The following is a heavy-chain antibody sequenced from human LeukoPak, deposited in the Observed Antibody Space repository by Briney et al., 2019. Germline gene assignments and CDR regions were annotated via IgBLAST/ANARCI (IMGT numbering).Heavy chain of an antibody. CDR2: IYYSGSI. CDR1: GYSISSSNW. V-gene: IGHV4-28*05. CDR3: AAGIAAAGKFADV. J-gene: IGHJ6*04. Sequence: SDALSLTCAVSGYSISSSNWWGWIRQPPGKGLEWIGYIYYSGSIYYNPSLKSRVTISVDTSKNQFSLKLSSVTAADTAVYYCAAGIAAAGKFADVWGKGTTVTVSS. D-gene: IGHD6-13*01.